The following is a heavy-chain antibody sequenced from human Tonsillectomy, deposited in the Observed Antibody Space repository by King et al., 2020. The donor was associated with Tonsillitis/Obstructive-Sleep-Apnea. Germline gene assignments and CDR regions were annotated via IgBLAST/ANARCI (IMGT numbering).Heavy chain of an antibody. V-gene: IGHV4-34*01. J-gene: IGHJ4*02. D-gene: IGHD1-26*01. CDR3: AAISGSSYYFDY. CDR2: INHSGST. Sequence: VQLQQWGAGLLKPSETLSLTCAVYGGSFSGYYWSWIRQPPGKGLEWIGEINHSGSTNYNPSLKSRVTISVDTPKNQFSLKLSSVTAADTAVYYCAAISGSSYYFDYWGQGTLVTVSS. CDR1: GGSFSGYY.